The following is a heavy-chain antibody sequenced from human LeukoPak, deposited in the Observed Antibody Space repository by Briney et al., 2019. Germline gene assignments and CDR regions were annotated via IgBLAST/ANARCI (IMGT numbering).Heavy chain of an antibody. V-gene: IGHV4-4*07. J-gene: IGHJ4*02. D-gene: IGHD6-13*01. CDR2: IYTSGST. CDR3: AREGPGSSSWYAQYFDY. Sequence: SETLSLTCTVSGGSISSYYWSWIRQPAGKGLEWIGRIYTSGSTNYNPSLKSRVTMSVDTSKNQFSLKLSSVTAADTAVYYCAREGPGSSSWYAQYFDYWGQGTLVTVSS. CDR1: GGSISSYY.